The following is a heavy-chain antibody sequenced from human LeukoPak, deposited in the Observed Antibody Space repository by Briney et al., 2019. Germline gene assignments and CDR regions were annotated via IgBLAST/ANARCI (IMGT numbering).Heavy chain of an antibody. CDR2: IRYDGSNK. D-gene: IGHD3-10*01. CDR3: AKVNPKVREVSHYHYYYYMDV. J-gene: IGHJ6*03. Sequence: GGSLRLSCAASGFTFSGSALHWVRQAPGKGLEWVAFIRYDGSNKYYADSVKGRFTISRDNSKNTLSLQMNSLRAEDTAVYYCAKVNPKVREVSHYHYYYYMDVWGKGTTVTISS. V-gene: IGHV3-30*02. CDR1: GFTFSGSA.